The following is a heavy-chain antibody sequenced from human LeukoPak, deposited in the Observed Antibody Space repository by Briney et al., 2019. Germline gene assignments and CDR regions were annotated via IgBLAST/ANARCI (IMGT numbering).Heavy chain of an antibody. CDR1: GFTFSSCS. D-gene: IGHD5-12*01. Sequence: GGSLRLSCAASGFTFSSCSMKWVRQAPGKGLEWVSSISSSSSYIYYADSVKGRFTISRDNAKNSLYLQMKSVRAEDTAVYYSASWLRLGGGTRDCWGQGTLVTVSS. J-gene: IGHJ4*02. CDR2: ISSSSSYI. CDR3: ASWLRLGGGTRDC. V-gene: IGHV3-21*01.